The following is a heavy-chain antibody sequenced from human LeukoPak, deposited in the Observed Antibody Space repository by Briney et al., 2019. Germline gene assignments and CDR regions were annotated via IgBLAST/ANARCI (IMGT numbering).Heavy chain of an antibody. V-gene: IGHV1-18*01. CDR2: ISAYNGNT. CDR3: AREDQGGRDYGMDV. Sequence: ASVTVSCKASGYTFTSYGISWVRQAPGQGLEWMGGISAYNGNTNYAQKLQGRVTMTTDTSTSTAYMELRSLRSDDTAVYYCAREDQGGRDYGMDVWGQGTTVTVSS. J-gene: IGHJ6*02. CDR1: GYTFTSYG.